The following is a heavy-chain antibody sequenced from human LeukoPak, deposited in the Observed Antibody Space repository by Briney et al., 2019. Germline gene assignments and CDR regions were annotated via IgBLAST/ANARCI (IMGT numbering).Heavy chain of an antibody. CDR2: ISYDGSNK. CDR1: GFTFSSYG. Sequence: GGSLRLSCAASGFTFSSYGMHWVRQAPGKGLEWVAVISYDGSNKYYADSVKGRFTIPRDNSMNTLYLQVNSLRAEDTAVYYCARGEWELIDYWGQGTLVTVSS. D-gene: IGHD1-26*01. V-gene: IGHV3-30*03. J-gene: IGHJ4*02. CDR3: ARGEWELIDY.